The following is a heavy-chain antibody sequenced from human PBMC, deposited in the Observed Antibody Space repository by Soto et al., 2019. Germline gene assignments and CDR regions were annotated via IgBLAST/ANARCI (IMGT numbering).Heavy chain of an antibody. J-gene: IGHJ6*03. CDR2: INHSGST. CDR1: GGSLSGYY. Sequence: SDTLSLTCAVYGGSLSGYYWSWIRQPPGKGLEWIGEINHSGSTNYNPSLKSRVTISVDTSKNQFSLKLSSVTAADTAVYYCARELVFTMVRGAPRYMDVWGKGTTVTVSS. D-gene: IGHD3-10*01. V-gene: IGHV4-34*01. CDR3: ARELVFTMVRGAPRYMDV.